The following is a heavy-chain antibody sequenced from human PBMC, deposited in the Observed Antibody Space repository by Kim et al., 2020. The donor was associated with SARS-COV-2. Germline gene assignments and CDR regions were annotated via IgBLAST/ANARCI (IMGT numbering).Heavy chain of an antibody. CDR3: ARLIQRRYQLLYRNNWFDP. CDR2: IYPGDSDT. D-gene: IGHD2-2*02. CDR1: GYSFTSYW. V-gene: IGHV5-51*01. J-gene: IGHJ5*02. Sequence: GESLKISCKGSGYSFTSYWIGWVRQMPGKGLEWMGIIYPGDSDTRYSPSFQGQVTISADKSISTAYLQWSSLKASDTAMYYCARLIQRRYQLLYRNNWFDPWGQGTLVTVSS.